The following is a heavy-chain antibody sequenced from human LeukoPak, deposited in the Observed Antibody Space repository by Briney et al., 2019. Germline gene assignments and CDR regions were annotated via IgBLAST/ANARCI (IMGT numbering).Heavy chain of an antibody. CDR3: ARAPTMIRTPPRAPLGI. V-gene: IGHV1-2*02. J-gene: IGHJ3*02. CDR1: GYTFTDYY. Sequence: ASVKVSCKASGYTFTDYYMHWVRQAPGQGLEWMGWINPNTGDTNYAQKFQGRVTMTRDTSINTAYMELSRLRSDDTAVYYCARAPTMIRTPPRAPLGIWGQGTMVTVSS. CDR2: INPNTGDT. D-gene: IGHD3-22*01.